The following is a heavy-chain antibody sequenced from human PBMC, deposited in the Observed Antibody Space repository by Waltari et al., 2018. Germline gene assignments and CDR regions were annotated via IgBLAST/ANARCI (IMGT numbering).Heavy chain of an antibody. V-gene: IGHV3-23*01. J-gene: IGHJ3*02. D-gene: IGHD2-21*01. CDR1: GSTFRCYA. Sequence: EVQLLASGGGVVLPGVSLRLTCAASGSTFRCYARSRVRQAPGKGLELVSASSVSGGSTYYADSVKGRFTISRDNSKNTLYLQMNLLRAEDTAVYYCAKEVVIATNDAFDIWGQGTMVTVSS. CDR3: AKEVVIATNDAFDI. CDR2: SSVSGGST.